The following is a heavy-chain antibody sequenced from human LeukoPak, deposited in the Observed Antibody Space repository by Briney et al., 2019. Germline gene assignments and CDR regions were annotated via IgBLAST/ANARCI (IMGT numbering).Heavy chain of an antibody. CDR2: ITPTGGST. CDR3: ARGQLVTPNAYYYYGMDV. CDR1: GYTFPSYF. V-gene: IGHV1-46*01. J-gene: IGHJ6*02. D-gene: IGHD6-6*01. Sequence: ASVKVSCKASGYTFPSYFMHWVRQAPGQGLEWMGRITPTGGSTTYAQKSQGRVTMTRDTSTSTVYMELSSLRSDDTAVYYCARGQLVTPNAYYYYGMDVWGQGTTVTVSS.